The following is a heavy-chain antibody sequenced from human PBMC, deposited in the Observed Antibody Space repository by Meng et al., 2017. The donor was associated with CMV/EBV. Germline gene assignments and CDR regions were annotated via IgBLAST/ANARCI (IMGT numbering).Heavy chain of an antibody. CDR1: GFTFSSYS. CDR3: ARVQVWYQLLYYFDY. CDR2: ISSSSSYI. J-gene: IGHJ4*02. V-gene: IGHV3-21*01. D-gene: IGHD2-2*01. Sequence: GESLKISCAASGFTFSSYSMNWVRQAPGKGLEWVSSISSSSSYIYYADSVKGRFTISRDNAKNSLYLQMSSLRAEDTAVYYCARVQVWYQLLYYFDYWGQGTLVTVSS.